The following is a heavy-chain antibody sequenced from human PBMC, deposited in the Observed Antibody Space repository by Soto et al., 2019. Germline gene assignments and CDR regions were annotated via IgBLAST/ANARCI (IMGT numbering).Heavy chain of an antibody. CDR3: ARQWRGWPKERYGMDV. CDR1: GGSISSSSYY. J-gene: IGHJ6*02. V-gene: IGHV4-39*01. CDR2: IYYSGST. D-gene: IGHD2-15*01. Sequence: ETLSLTCTVSGGSISSSSYYWGWIRQPPGKGLEWIGSIYYSGSTYYNPSLKSRVTISVDTSKNQFSLKLSSVTAADTAVYYCARQWRGWPKERYGMDVWGQGTTVTVSS.